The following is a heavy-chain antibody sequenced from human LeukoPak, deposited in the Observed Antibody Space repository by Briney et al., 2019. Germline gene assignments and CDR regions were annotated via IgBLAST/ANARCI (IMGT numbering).Heavy chain of an antibody. CDR3: ARDGERGELSLYMDY. D-gene: IGHD3-16*02. V-gene: IGHV3-11*01. CDR1: GFTFTDYY. CDR2: ISSSGSTI. J-gene: IGHJ4*02. Sequence: GGSLRLSCAASGFTFTDYYMSWIRQAPGKGLEWVSYISSSGSTIYYADSVKGRFTFSRDNAKNSLYLLMNSLRAEDTAVYYCARDGERGELSLYMDYWGQGTLVTVSS.